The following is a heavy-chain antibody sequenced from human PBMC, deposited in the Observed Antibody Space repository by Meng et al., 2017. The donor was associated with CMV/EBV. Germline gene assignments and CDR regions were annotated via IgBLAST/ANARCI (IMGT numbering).Heavy chain of an antibody. Sequence: QVERVRSGARVKKPGSSVKVSCKVSGGTFSSYAISWVRQAPGQGLEWMGGIIPIFGTANYAQKFQGRVTITADESTSTAYMELSSLRSEDTAVYYCARRGSYYGSGSYYNWFDPWGQGTLVTVSS. CDR2: IIPIFGTA. D-gene: IGHD3-10*01. V-gene: IGHV1-69*12. J-gene: IGHJ5*02. CDR3: ARRGSYYGSGSYYNWFDP. CDR1: GGTFSSYA.